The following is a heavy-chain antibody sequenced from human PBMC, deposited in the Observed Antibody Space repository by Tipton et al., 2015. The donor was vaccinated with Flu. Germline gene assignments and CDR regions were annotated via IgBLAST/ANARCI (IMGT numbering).Heavy chain of an antibody. J-gene: IGHJ3*02. CDR1: GYSFTSYW. Sequence: VQLVQSGAEVKKPGESLRISCKGSGYSFTSYWISWVRQMPGKGLEWMGRIDPSDSYTNYSPSFQGHVTISADKSISTAYLQWSSLKASDTAMYYCASPTYCSSTSCYIAAFDIWGQGTMVTVSS. CDR3: ASPTYCSSTSCYIAAFDI. D-gene: IGHD2-2*02. CDR2: IDPSDSYT. V-gene: IGHV5-10-1*01.